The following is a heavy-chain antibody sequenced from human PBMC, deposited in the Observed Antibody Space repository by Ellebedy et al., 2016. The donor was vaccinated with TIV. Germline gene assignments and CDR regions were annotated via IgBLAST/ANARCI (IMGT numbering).Heavy chain of an antibody. J-gene: IGHJ4*02. Sequence: GESLKISCAASGFTFNSYWMVWVRQAPGKGLVWVSHINVDGSTTTYADSVEGRFTLSRDNAKNTLYLHVNSLRVEDTAVYFCARRNPSGYDPFFDYWGQGTLVAVSS. V-gene: IGHV3-74*01. CDR3: ARRNPSGYDPFFDY. CDR2: INVDGSTT. CDR1: GFTFNSYW. D-gene: IGHD5-12*01.